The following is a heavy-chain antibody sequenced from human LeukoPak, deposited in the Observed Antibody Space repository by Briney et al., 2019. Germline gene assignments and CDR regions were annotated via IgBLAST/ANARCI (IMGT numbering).Heavy chain of an antibody. J-gene: IGHJ3*02. CDR1: GGSITSDH. D-gene: IGHD6-19*01. CDR3: ARAYSSGWYDNDAFDI. Sequence: SETLSLTCTVSGGSITSDHWSWIRQPPGKGLEWIGFFYYSGSTNYNPSLKSRVTISVDTSKNQFSLKLSSVTAADTAVYYCARAYSSGWYDNDAFDIWGQGTMVTVSS. V-gene: IGHV4-59*01. CDR2: FYYSGST.